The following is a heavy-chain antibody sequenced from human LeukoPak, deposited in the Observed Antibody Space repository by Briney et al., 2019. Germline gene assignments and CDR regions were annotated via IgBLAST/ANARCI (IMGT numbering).Heavy chain of an antibody. CDR1: GGSISSHY. Sequence: SETLTLTCTVSGGSISSHYWSWVRQPPGKGLEWIGYIYYSGSTNYSPSLKSRVTISVDTSKNQFSLKLSSVTAADTAVYYCAREVSGTATAFDPWGQGTLVTVSS. CDR3: AREVSGTATAFDP. V-gene: IGHV4-59*11. CDR2: IYYSGST. D-gene: IGHD1-1*01. J-gene: IGHJ5*02.